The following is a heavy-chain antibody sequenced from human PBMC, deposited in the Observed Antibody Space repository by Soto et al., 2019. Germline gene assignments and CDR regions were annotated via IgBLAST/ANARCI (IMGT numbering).Heavy chain of an antibody. Sequence: QVQLVQSGAEVKKPGSSVKVSCKASGGTFSNYAISWARQAPGQGLEWMGGIIPFLDTPNYAQRFQGRVTITADEAPSTAYMELSSLRSEYTAVYYCARGPYGSGTAPLYGMDVWGQGTTVTVSS. CDR1: GGTFSNYA. D-gene: IGHD3-10*01. J-gene: IGHJ6*02. CDR2: IIPFLDTP. CDR3: ARGPYGSGTAPLYGMDV. V-gene: IGHV1-69*01.